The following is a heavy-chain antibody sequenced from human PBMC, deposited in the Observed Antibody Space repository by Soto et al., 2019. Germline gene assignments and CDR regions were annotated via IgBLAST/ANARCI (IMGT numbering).Heavy chain of an antibody. CDR3: ARGPMSDWPLCSH. CDR2: ISHSGST. J-gene: IGHJ4*02. Sequence: QVQVKQWGAGVLKPSETLSLTCGVYGGSFSGYYWTWLRQPPGKGLEWIGEISHSGSTDYNPSLWGRVTILIDASKNQLSLNLNSVTAADTAVYYCARGPMSDWPLCSHWGQGILVTVSS. CDR1: GGSFSGYY. D-gene: IGHD3-10*02. V-gene: IGHV4-34*01.